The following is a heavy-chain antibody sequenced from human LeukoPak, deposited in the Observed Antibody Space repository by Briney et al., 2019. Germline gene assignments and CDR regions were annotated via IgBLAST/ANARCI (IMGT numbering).Heavy chain of an antibody. CDR1: AFTFSTYY. CDR2: I. Sequence: GGSLRLSCAASAFTFSTYYMNWVRQAPGKGLEWVSSIKGRFTISRDNAKNSLYLQMNSLRAEDTAVYYCARPTSGNKGGYNWRFDYWGQGTLVTVSS. D-gene: IGHD5-24*01. V-gene: IGHV3-69-1*01. J-gene: IGHJ4*02. CDR3: ARPTSGNKGGYNWRFDY.